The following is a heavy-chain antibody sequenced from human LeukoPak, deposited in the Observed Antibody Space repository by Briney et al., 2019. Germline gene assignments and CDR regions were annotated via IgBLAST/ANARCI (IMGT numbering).Heavy chain of an antibody. CDR3: AKGTGSGSYPADY. CDR2: ISGSGGSA. V-gene: IGHV3-23*01. J-gene: IGHJ4*02. Sequence: GGSLRLSCVASRFTFSSYAMSWVRQAPGKGLEWVSGISGSGGSAYYADSVKGRFTISRDNSKNTVYLQMNSLRDEDTAVYYCAKGTGSGSYPADYWGQGTLVTVSS. D-gene: IGHD3-22*01. CDR1: RFTFSSYA.